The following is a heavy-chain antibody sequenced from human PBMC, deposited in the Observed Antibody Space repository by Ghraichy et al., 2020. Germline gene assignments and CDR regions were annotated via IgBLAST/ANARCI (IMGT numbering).Heavy chain of an antibody. CDR1: GFTFSSYA. D-gene: IGHD2-15*01. CDR2: ISGSGGST. Sequence: GGSLRLSCAASGFTFSSYAMSWVRQAPGKGLEWVSAISGSGGSTYYADSVKGRFTISRDNSKNTLYLQMNSLRAEDTAVYYCAKDQARYCSGGSCYSSLYFDYWGLGTLVTVSS. V-gene: IGHV3-23*01. CDR3: AKDQARYCSGGSCYSSLYFDY. J-gene: IGHJ4*02.